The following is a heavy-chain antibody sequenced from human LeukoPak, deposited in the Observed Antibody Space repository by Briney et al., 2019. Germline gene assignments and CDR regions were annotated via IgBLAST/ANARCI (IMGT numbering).Heavy chain of an antibody. CDR3: ARENIGYCSGGSCDSGGFDY. V-gene: IGHV4-34*01. J-gene: IGHJ4*02. CDR1: GGSFSGYY. Sequence: SETLSLTCAVYGGSFSGYYWSWIRQPPGKGLEWIGEINHSGSTNYNPSLKSRVTISVDTSKNQFSLKLSSVTAADTAVYYCARENIGYCSGGSCDSGGFDYWGQGTLVTVSS. D-gene: IGHD2-15*01. CDR2: INHSGST.